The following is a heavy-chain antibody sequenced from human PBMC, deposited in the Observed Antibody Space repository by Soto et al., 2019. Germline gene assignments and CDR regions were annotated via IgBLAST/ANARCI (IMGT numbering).Heavy chain of an antibody. CDR2: INHSGST. V-gene: IGHV4-34*01. J-gene: IGHJ4*02. Sequence: SETLSLTCAVYGGSFSGYYWSWIRQPPGKGLEWIGEINHSGSTNYNPSLKSRVTISVDTSKNQFSLKLSSVTAADTAVYYCARGPYSSSWYNLRGAFDYWGQGTLVTVSS. CDR3: ARGPYSSSWYNLRGAFDY. CDR1: GGSFSGYY. D-gene: IGHD6-13*01.